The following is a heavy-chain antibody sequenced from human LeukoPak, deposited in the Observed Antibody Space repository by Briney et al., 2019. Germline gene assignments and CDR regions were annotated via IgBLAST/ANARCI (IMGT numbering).Heavy chain of an antibody. Sequence: SGPTLVNPTQTLTLTYTFSGLSLTNRGVGVGGIRQPPGKALEWLELLYWDGDERCSPSLQSRLTITKDAPRNQVVLTMTNVEPVDTATYYCVRRLGPYKLGDFDVWGQGTMVTVSS. CDR1: GLSLTNRGVG. CDR3: VRRLGPYKLGDFDV. V-gene: IGHV2-5*02. CDR2: LYWDGDE. J-gene: IGHJ3*01. D-gene: IGHD1-14*01.